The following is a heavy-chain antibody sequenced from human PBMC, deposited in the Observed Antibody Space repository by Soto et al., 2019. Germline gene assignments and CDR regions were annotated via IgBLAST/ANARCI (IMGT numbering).Heavy chain of an antibody. CDR3: AIAKHLQPPVWSF. J-gene: IGHJ1*01. Sequence: PSETLSLTCTVSGDSMATGGHYYNWIRQVPGKGLECIGYVYYSGATHYTPSLRARATISRDTSKNQFSLRLISVTAADTPLYSCAIAKHLQPPVWSFWGQAIHATVS. D-gene: IGHD3-10*01. CDR1: GDSMATGGHY. CDR2: VYYSGAT. V-gene: IGHV4-31*03.